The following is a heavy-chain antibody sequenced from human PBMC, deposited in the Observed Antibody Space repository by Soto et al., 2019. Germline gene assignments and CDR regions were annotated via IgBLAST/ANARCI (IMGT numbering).Heavy chain of an antibody. V-gene: IGHV3-30-3*01. J-gene: IGHJ4*02. Sequence: QVQLVESGGGVVQPGRSLRLSCAASGFTFSSYAMHWVRQAPGKGLEWVAVISYDGSNKYYADSVKGRFTISRDNSKNTLYLQMNSLRAEDTAVYYCARDRGYYDSSGYYPYYFDYWGQGTLVTVSS. D-gene: IGHD3-22*01. CDR1: GFTFSSYA. CDR3: ARDRGYYDSSGYYPYYFDY. CDR2: ISYDGSNK.